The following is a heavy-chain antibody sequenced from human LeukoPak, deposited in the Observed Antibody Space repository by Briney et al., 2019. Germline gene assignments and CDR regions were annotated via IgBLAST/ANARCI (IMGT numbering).Heavy chain of an antibody. D-gene: IGHD3-10*01. CDR1: GGSISTHY. Sequence: SETLSLTCTVSGGSISTHYWSWIRQPAGKGLEWIGRVHTNGNSNYNPSLKSRVTISVDTSKNQFSLKLSSVTAADTAVYYCARDYDGSGSYSPFDYWGQGTLVTVSS. V-gene: IGHV4-4*07. J-gene: IGHJ4*02. CDR2: VHTNGNS. CDR3: ARDYDGSGSYSPFDY.